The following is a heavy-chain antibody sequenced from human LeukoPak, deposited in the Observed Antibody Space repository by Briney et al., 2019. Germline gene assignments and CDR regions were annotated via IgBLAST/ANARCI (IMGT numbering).Heavy chain of an antibody. CDR1: GASIGDHY. D-gene: IGHD1-26*01. V-gene: IGHV4-59*08. CDR3: ARHAIYSGGYSFWFDP. J-gene: IGHJ5*02. Sequence: KPSETLSLTCTVSGASIGDHYWSWIRQPPGNGLERIAYIHNSGYTNYNPSLKSRASISLDTSKNLCSLRLSSVTAADTAVYYCARHAIYSGGYSFWFDPWGLGTLVTVSS. CDR2: IHNSGYT.